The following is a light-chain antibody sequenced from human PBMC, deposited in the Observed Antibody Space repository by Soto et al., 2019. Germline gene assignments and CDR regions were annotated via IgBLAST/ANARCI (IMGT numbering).Light chain of an antibody. CDR3: SSYSSTTTEYV. J-gene: IGLJ1*01. Sequence: QSALTQPASVSGSPGQSITISCTGTSSDIGGYNYVYWYQQHPGNAPKLMIYEVNNRPSGVSSRFSGSRSGNTASLTVSGLQAEDEADYYCSSYSSTTTEYVFGTGTKGTVL. CDR1: SSDIGGYNY. V-gene: IGLV2-14*01. CDR2: EVN.